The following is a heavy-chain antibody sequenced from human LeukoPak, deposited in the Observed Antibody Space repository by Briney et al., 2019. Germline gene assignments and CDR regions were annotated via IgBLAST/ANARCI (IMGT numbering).Heavy chain of an antibody. CDR3: ARVSYSSSSGYYCYMDV. J-gene: IGHJ6*03. D-gene: IGHD6-6*01. V-gene: IGHV4-4*07. CDR1: GGSISTYY. Sequence: SETLSLTCTVSGGSISTYYWSWIRQPAGKGLEWIGRIYTSGSTNHNPSLKSRVTMSVDTSKNQFSLKLSSVIAADTAVYYCARVSYSSSSGYYCYMDVWGKGTTVTVSS. CDR2: IYTSGST.